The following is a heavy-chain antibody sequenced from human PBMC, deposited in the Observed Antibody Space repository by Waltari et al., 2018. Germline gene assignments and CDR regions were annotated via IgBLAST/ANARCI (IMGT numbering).Heavy chain of an antibody. V-gene: IGHV3-48*01. D-gene: IGHD4-17*01. J-gene: IGHJ6*02. CDR2: ISSSSSTI. Sequence: EVQLVESGGGLVQPGGSLRLSCAASGFTFSSYSMNWVGQAPGKGLEWVSYISSSSSTIYYADSVKGRFTISRDNAKNSLYLQMNSLRAEDTAVYYCARDSNGDYGMDVWGQGTTVTVSS. CDR1: GFTFSSYS. CDR3: ARDSNGDYGMDV.